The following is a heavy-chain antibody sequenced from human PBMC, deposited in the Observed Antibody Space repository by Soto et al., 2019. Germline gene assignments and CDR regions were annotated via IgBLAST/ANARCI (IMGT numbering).Heavy chain of an antibody. V-gene: IGHV4-59*01. D-gene: IGHD3-3*01. Sequence: SETLSLTGTVSGGSISSYYWSGIRQPPGKGLEWSGYIYYSGSTNYNPSLKSRVTISVDTSKNQFSLKLSSVTAADTAVSYCARAGPAITIFGVVRMDVWGQGTTVTVSS. CDR3: ARAGPAITIFGVVRMDV. J-gene: IGHJ6*02. CDR2: IYYSGST. CDR1: GGSISSYY.